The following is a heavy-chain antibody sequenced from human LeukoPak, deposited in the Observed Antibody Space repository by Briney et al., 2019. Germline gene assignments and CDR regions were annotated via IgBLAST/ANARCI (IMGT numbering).Heavy chain of an antibody. CDR3: ARDGFNFADAFDA. CDR2: ISSEGFI. D-gene: IGHD5-24*01. V-gene: IGHV3-53*01. CDR1: GVTVSNDF. J-gene: IGHJ3*01. Sequence: GGSLRLSCAASGVTVSNDFMGWVCQAPGEGLERVSLISSEGFIYYADSVKGRFTISRDNAKNSLYLQMNNLRAEDTAVYYCARDGFNFADAFDAWGQGTLVTVSS.